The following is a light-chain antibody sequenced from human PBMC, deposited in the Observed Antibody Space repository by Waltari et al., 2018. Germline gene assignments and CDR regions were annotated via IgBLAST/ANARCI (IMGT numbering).Light chain of an antibody. CDR2: KAS. CDR3: QQYHRYPVT. Sequence: DIQMTQSPSTLSASVGDRVTITCRASQSISSWLAWYQQKPGKAPKLLIYKASSLESGVPSRFSGSRSGTEFTLTISSLQPDDFATYYCQQYHRYPVTFGGGTKVDIK. V-gene: IGKV1-5*03. CDR1: QSISSW. J-gene: IGKJ4*01.